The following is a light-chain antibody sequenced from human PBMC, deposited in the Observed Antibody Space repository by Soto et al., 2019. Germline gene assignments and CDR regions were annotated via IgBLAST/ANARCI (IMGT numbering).Light chain of an antibody. J-gene: IGLJ1*01. CDR2: EVN. Sequence: QSVLTQPASVSGSPGQSITISCTGTSSDVGGYNYVSWYQQHPGKAPKLMIYEVNNRPSGVSNRFSGSKSGNTASLTISGLQAEDEADYYCSSYTSSSTRIFGAGTKLTVL. CDR1: SSDVGGYNY. CDR3: SSYTSSSTRI. V-gene: IGLV2-14*01.